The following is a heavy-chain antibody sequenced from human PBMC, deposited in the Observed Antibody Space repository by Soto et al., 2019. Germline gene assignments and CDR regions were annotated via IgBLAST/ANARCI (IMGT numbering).Heavy chain of an antibody. D-gene: IGHD6-13*01. CDR1: GGSISSTSW. CDR2: IYHSGTT. Sequence: SETLSLTCAVSGGSISSTSWWTWFRQSPGRGLEWIGEIYHSGTTNYSTSLKSRVNIAVDMSTNHLSLTLISVTAADTAVYYCAFPATADFDYWGKGILVTVSS. J-gene: IGHJ4*02. V-gene: IGHV4-4*02. CDR3: AFPATADFDY.